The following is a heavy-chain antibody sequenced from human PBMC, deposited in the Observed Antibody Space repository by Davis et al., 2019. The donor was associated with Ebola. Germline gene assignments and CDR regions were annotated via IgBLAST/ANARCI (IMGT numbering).Heavy chain of an antibody. V-gene: IGHV4-39*02. J-gene: IGHJ1*01. CDR2: IYYSRST. D-gene: IGHD4-11*01. Sequence: SESLSLTCTVSGVSISSSSYFWGRIRQPPGLGLEWIGTIYYSRSTYYNPSLKSRVTIAVDTSKNQFSLKLSSVTAADTAVYYCAREPGYYSKWRKYFQDWGQGTLVRVSS. CDR1: GVSISSSSYF. CDR3: AREPGYYSKWRKYFQD.